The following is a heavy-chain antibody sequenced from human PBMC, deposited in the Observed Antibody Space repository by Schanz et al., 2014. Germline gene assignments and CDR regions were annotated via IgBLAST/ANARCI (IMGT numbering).Heavy chain of an antibody. CDR3: ARRASCSRIGCPFDS. CDR1: GFTFSSYA. Sequence: EQLVESGGGLVKPGGSLRLSCAASGFTFSSYAMHWVRQAPGKGLEWVSALSGSGGSTYYADSVKGRFTISRDNSKNTLYLQMNSLKTEDTAMYYCARRASCSRIGCPFDSWGQGTLVTVSS. J-gene: IGHJ4*02. D-gene: IGHD2-2*01. CDR2: LSGSGGST. V-gene: IGHV3-23*04.